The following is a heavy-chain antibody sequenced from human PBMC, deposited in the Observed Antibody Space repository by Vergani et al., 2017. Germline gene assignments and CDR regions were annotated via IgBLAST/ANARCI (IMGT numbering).Heavy chain of an antibody. CDR1: GFTFNVHG. CDR2: IRYDGSPQ. Sequence: QVQLVESGGGVVQPGGSLRLSCSTSGFTFNVHGMHWVRQAPGKGLEWVAFIRYDGSPQYYADSVRGRFTVSRDNSKNTLFLFMNTLRPEDTAVYYCARGMTTETTDLDGFDIWGQGTMVSVSS. V-gene: IGHV3-30*02. J-gene: IGHJ3*02. CDR3: ARGMTTETTDLDGFDI. D-gene: IGHD4-17*01.